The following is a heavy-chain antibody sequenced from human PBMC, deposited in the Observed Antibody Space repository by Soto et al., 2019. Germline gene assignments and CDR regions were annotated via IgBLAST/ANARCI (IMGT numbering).Heavy chain of an antibody. J-gene: IGHJ4*02. CDR1: GDSMSGYY. Sequence: QVQLQESGPGLVKPSETLTLICNVSGDSMSGYYGSWVRQPAGQGLEWIGRVYSSGVANYNPSLASRVTMSIDTSKNQFSLSLRSATAADTAVYCCARLGSGSSLVYWGQGIPVTVSS. CDR3: ARLGSGSSLVY. V-gene: IGHV4-4*07. CDR2: VYSSGVA. D-gene: IGHD6-6*01.